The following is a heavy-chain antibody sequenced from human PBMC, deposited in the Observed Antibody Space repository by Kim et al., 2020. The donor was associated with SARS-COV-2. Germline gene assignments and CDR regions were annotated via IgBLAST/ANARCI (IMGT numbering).Heavy chain of an antibody. V-gene: IGHV1-58*01. J-gene: IGHJ3*02. Sequence: QKVQERVTITRDMSTSTAYMELSSLRSEDTAVYYCAAPYCSSTSCHDAFDIWGQGTMVTVSS. CDR3: AAPYCSSTSCHDAFDI. D-gene: IGHD2-2*01.